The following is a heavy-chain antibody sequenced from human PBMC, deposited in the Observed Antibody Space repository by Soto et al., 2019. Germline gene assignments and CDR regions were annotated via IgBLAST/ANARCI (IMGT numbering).Heavy chain of an antibody. J-gene: IGHJ4*02. CDR2: ISTYNGNT. CDR3: ARGGTTGKGGLDF. V-gene: IGHV1-18*01. Sequence: QVQLVQSGGEVKKPGASVKVSCKTSGYTFTSYGITWVRQAPGQGLEWMGWISTYNGNTDYAQKLQGRVTMTTHTSTSTVYMELRSLRSDATAVYYCARGGTTGKGGLDFWGQGTLVTVSS. D-gene: IGHD1-1*01. CDR1: GYTFTSYG.